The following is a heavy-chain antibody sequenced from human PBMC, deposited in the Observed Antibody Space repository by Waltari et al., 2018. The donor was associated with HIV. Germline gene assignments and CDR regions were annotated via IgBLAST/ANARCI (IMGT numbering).Heavy chain of an antibody. CDR3: ARGTGYSSGWYWR. D-gene: IGHD6-13*01. V-gene: IGHV3-11*01. CDR1: GFTFSDYY. CDR2: ISSSDSTT. Sequence: ASGFTFSDYYMSWIRQAPGKGLEWASYISSSDSTTYYADSVKGRVTNSRDNAKNSLHLQMNSLKTEDTAVYYCARGTGYSSGWYWRWGQGTLFTVSS. J-gene: IGHJ1*01.